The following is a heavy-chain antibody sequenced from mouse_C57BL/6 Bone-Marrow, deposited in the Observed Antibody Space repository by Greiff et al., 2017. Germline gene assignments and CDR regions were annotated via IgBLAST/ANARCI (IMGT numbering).Heavy chain of an antibody. CDR1: GYTFTSYD. CDR3: ARALITTVVAPFAY. V-gene: IGHV1-85*01. D-gene: IGHD1-1*01. Sequence: QVHVKQSGPELVKPGASVKLSCKASGYTFTSYDINWVKQRPGQGLEWIGWIYPRDGSTKYNEKFKGKATLTVDTSSSTAYMELHSLTSEDSAVYFCARALITTVVAPFAYWGQGTLVTVSA. CDR2: IYPRDGST. J-gene: IGHJ3*01.